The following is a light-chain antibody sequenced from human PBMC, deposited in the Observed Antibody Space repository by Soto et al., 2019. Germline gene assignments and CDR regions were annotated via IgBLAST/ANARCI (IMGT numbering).Light chain of an antibody. CDR3: QQYNHYWT. CDR2: DAS. CDR1: QSISSW. J-gene: IGKJ1*01. V-gene: IGKV1-5*01. Sequence: DIQMTHSPSTLSASVGDRVSITCRASQSISSWLAWYQQKPGKAPKVLIYDASSLESGVPSRFSGSGSGTEFSLTISSLQPDDFATYYCQQYNHYWTFGQGTKVDIK.